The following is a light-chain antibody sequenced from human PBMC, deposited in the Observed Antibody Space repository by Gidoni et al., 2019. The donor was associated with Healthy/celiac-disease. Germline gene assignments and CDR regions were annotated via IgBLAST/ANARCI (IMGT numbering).Light chain of an antibody. CDR3: QQSYSTPLT. V-gene: IGKV1-39*01. J-gene: IGKJ4*01. CDR1: QSISSY. Sequence: DIQMTQSTFSLSASVVDRDTITFRSRQSISSYLNWYQHKPGKASNLMIYAASSLQSGVSSRFIGSGSGTDLTLPISSLQPEDLATFYCQQSYSTPLTVGGGTKVEIK. CDR2: AAS.